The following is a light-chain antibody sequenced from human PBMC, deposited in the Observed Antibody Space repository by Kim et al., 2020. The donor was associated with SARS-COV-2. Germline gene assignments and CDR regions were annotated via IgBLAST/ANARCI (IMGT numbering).Light chain of an antibody. J-gene: IGLJ3*02. V-gene: IGLV3-27*01. CDR3: YSAADNNHWV. Sequence: SYELTQPPSVSVSPGQTARITCSGDALPNQYAYWFQQKPGQAPVLVIYKDSERPSGIPERFSGSSSGTTVTLTISGAQVEDEADYYCYSAADNNHWVFGGGTQLTVL. CDR1: ALPNQY. CDR2: KDS.